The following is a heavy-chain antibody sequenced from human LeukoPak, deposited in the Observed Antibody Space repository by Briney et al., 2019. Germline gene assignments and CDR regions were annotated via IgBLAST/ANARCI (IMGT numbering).Heavy chain of an antibody. J-gene: IGHJ3*02. Sequence: GRSLRLSCAASGFTFDDYAMHWVRQAPGKGLEWVSGISWNSGSIGYADSVKGRFTTSRDNAKNSLYLQMNSLRAEDTALYYCAKDTRSDSGSYSAAFDIWGQGTMVTVSS. CDR1: GFTFDDYA. CDR2: ISWNSGSI. CDR3: AKDTRSDSGSYSAAFDI. V-gene: IGHV3-9*01. D-gene: IGHD1-26*01.